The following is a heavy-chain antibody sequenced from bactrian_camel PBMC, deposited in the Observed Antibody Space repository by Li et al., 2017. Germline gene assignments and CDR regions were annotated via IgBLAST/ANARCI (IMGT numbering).Heavy chain of an antibody. Sequence: VQLVESGGGSVQPGGSLRLSCAASGFTFSDLYMSWVRQAPGKERVGVAAIRIGTSDTMYADSVKGRFTITISQDNAKNTVVLQMTSLRSEDTALYYCAALITPIDHTGGFGYWGQGTQVTVS. CDR3: AALITPIDHTGGFGY. J-gene: IGHJ6*01. V-gene: IGHV3S40*01. CDR1: GFTFSDLY. CDR2: IRIGTSDT. D-gene: IGHD1*01.